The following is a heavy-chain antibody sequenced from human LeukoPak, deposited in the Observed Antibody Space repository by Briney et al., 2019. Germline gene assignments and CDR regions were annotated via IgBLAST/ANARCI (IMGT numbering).Heavy chain of an antibody. Sequence: GGSLTLSCAASGFSFSSYSMNWVRQAPGKGLEWVSVISSRGSNTYYADSVKGRFTISRDNAKNSLYLQMNSLRVEDTAVYYCARDVVGYIYGYGPWGQGTLVTVSS. D-gene: IGHD5-18*01. J-gene: IGHJ5*02. CDR1: GFSFSSYS. V-gene: IGHV3-21*01. CDR2: ISSRGSNT. CDR3: ARDVVGYIYGYGP.